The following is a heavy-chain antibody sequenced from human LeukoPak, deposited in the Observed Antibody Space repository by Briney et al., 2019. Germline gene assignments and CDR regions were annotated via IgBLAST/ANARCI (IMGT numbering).Heavy chain of an antibody. CDR3: ARQSRDGSKTRGYYFDY. D-gene: IGHD3-10*01. CDR2: IYPADSDT. Sequence: GESLKISCQVSGYIYTHYWIGWVRQMPGNGLESMGIIYPADSDTTYSPSFQGQVTISVDKSISTVYLQWSSLKASDTAMYYCARQSRDGSKTRGYYFDYWGQGTLVTVSS. CDR1: GYIYTHYW. J-gene: IGHJ4*02. V-gene: IGHV5-51*01.